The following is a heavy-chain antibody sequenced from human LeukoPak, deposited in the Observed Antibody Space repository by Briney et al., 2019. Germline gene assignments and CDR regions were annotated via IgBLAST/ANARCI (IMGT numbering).Heavy chain of an antibody. Sequence: GGSLRLSCAASGFTFSTYTMYWVRHPPGKRLEWVSIIGSSGGGIHYADSVKGRFTISRDNSRNALYLQMNSLRVEDTAVYYCAIDPNWGTHSWGQGVLVTVSS. V-gene: IGHV3-23*01. CDR2: IGSSGGGI. D-gene: IGHD7-27*01. CDR3: AIDPNWGTHS. J-gene: IGHJ4*02. CDR1: GFTFSTYT.